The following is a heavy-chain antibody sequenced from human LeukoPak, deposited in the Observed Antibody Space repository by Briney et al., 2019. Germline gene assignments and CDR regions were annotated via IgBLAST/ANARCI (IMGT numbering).Heavy chain of an antibody. Sequence: SETLSLTCTVSGGSISSYYWGWIRQPPGKGLEWIGYIYYSGSTNYNPSLKSRVTISVDTSKNQFSLKLSSVTAADTAVYYCARGDYDILTGPRYYYGMDVWGQGTTVTVSS. CDR2: IYYSGST. D-gene: IGHD3-9*01. CDR1: GGSISSYY. CDR3: ARGDYDILTGPRYYYGMDV. J-gene: IGHJ6*02. V-gene: IGHV4-59*08.